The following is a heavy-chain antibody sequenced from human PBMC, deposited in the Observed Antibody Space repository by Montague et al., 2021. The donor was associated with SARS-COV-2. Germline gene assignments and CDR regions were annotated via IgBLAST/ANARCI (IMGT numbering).Heavy chain of an antibody. Sequence: SRRLSCAASGFDFIRNWMHWVRQAPGEGLVWVSRLNEDGRITNYADSVRGRFTISRDNAQNILYLQMNSLRVEDTAVYYCVRDLAGVRGYWGPGTLVTVSS. CDR2: LNEDGRIT. V-gene: IGHV3-74*01. CDR3: VRDLAGVRGY. J-gene: IGHJ1*01. CDR1: GFDFIRNW. D-gene: IGHD5-12*01.